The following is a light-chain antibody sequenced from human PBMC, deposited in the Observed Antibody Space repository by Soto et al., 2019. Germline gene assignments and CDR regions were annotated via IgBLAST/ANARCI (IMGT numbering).Light chain of an antibody. CDR1: QSVSSSY. CDR2: GAS. Sequence: EIVLTQSPGTLSLSPGERGTLSCRASQSVSSSYLAWYQQKPGQAPRLLIYGASSRATGIPDRFSGSGSGTDFTLTISRLEPEDLAVYYCQQYGSLLTFGGGTKVEIK. J-gene: IGKJ4*01. V-gene: IGKV3-20*01. CDR3: QQYGSLLT.